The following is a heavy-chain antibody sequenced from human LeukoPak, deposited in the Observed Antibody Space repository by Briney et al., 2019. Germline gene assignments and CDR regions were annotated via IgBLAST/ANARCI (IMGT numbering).Heavy chain of an antibody. CDR1: GYTFTSYY. J-gene: IGHJ4*02. V-gene: IGHV1-46*01. CDR3: ARDVVLTPRHDGGCDY. Sequence: ASVKVSCKASGYTFTSYYMHWVRQAPGQGLEWMGIINPSGGSTSYAQKFQGRVTMTRDTSTSTVYMELSSLRSEDTAVYYCARDVVLTPRHDGGCDYWGQGTLVTVSS. CDR2: INPSGGST. D-gene: IGHD2-15*01.